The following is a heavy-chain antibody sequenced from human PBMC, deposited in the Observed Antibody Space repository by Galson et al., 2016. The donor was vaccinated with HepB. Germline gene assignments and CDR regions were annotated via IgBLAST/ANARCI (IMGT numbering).Heavy chain of an antibody. CDR1: GYSFTKHW. CDR2: IYPADSDV. Sequence: QSGAEVKKPGESLKISCKGSGYSFTKHWIAWVRQTPDHGLELVGIIYPADSDVRYSPSFQGQVTLSADNSVNTAYLQWRSLKTSDTGMYYCARDFYFEHWGQGTLVTVSS. V-gene: IGHV5-51*01. D-gene: IGHD2-21*01. CDR3: ARDFYFEH. J-gene: IGHJ1*01.